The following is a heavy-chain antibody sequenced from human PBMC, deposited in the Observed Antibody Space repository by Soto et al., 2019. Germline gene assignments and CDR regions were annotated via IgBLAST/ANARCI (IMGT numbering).Heavy chain of an antibody. D-gene: IGHD3-10*01. CDR1: GFPFTTYG. V-gene: IGHV3-30*03. CDR3: VGGQHHFDY. J-gene: IGHJ4*02. Sequence: QVQLVESGGGVVQPGRSLRLSCAASGFPFTTYGMHWVREGPGKGLEWVAVISYDGSNTYYADSVKGRFTISRDNSKNAMYLHMSSLRPEDTGLYYCVGGQHHFDYRGQGTLVPVSS. CDR2: ISYDGSNT.